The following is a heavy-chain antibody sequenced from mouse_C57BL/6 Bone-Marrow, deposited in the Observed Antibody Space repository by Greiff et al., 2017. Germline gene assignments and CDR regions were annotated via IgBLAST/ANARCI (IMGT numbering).Heavy chain of an antibody. Sequence: EVQLQQSGGGLVQPGGSLKLSCAASGFTFSDYYMYWVRQTPEKRLEWVAYISNGGGSTYYPDTVKGRFTISRDNATNTLYLQMSRLKSEVTAIYYVGRHGLWAWFAYWGQGTLVTVAA. CDR3: GRHGLWAWFAY. V-gene: IGHV5-12*01. CDR1: GFTFSDYY. J-gene: IGHJ3*01. CDR2: ISNGGGST.